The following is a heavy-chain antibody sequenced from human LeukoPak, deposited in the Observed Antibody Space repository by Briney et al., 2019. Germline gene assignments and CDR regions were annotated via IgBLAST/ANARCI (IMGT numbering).Heavy chain of an antibody. D-gene: IGHD3-22*01. V-gene: IGHV1-46*01. Sequence: ASVKVSCKASGYTFTSYYMHWVRQAPGQGLEWMGIINPSGGSTSYAQKFQGRVTMTTDTSTSTAYMELRSLRSDDTAVYYCARPDYYDSSGYYYNYWGQGTLVTVSS. CDR3: ARPDYYDSSGYYYNY. CDR2: INPSGGST. J-gene: IGHJ4*02. CDR1: GYTFTSYY.